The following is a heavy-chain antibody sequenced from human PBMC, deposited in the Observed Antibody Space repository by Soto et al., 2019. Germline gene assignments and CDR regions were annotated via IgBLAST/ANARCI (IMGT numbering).Heavy chain of an antibody. D-gene: IGHD2-8*01. CDR1: GFTFSSYA. J-gene: IGHJ6*02. CDR2: ISGSGGST. Sequence: GGSLRLSCAASGFTFSSYAMSWVRQAPGKGLEWVSAISGSGGSTYYADSVKGRFTISRDNSKNTLYLQMNSLGAEDTAVYYCAKDSLSAPGMAGMDVWGQGTTVTVSS. CDR3: AKDSLSAPGMAGMDV. V-gene: IGHV3-23*01.